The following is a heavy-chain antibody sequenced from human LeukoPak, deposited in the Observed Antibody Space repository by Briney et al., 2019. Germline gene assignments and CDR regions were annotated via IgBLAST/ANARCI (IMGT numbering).Heavy chain of an antibody. CDR2: ISESGSST. J-gene: IGHJ4*02. CDR1: GFTFSSYA. D-gene: IGHD2-21*02. CDR3: AKSGRSDWYLDY. V-gene: IGHV3-23*01. Sequence: GGSLRLSCAASGFTFSSYAMIWVRQAPGKGLEWVLTISESGSSTYYADSVKGRFTISRDNSKNTLYLQMSSLRAEDKAVYYCAKSGRSDWYLDYWGQGTLVTVSS.